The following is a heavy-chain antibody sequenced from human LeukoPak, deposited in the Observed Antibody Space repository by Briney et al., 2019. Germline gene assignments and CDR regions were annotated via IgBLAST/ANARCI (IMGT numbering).Heavy chain of an antibody. CDR1: GFTFSTYS. Sequence: GGSLRLSCAASGFTFSTYSMNWVRQAPGKGLEWVSSISSVSSYIYYADSVKGRFTISRDNAKNSLYLQMNSLRAEDTAVYYCARDDCSSISCYHNWFDPWGQGTLVTVSS. V-gene: IGHV3-21*01. CDR3: ARDDCSSISCYHNWFDP. CDR2: ISSVSSYI. J-gene: IGHJ5*02. D-gene: IGHD2-2*01.